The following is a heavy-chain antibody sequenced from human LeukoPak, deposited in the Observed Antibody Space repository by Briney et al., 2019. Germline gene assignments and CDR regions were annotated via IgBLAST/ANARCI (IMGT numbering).Heavy chain of an antibody. J-gene: IGHJ3*02. CDR2: ISSNGGST. CDR1: GFTFSSYA. V-gene: IGHV3-64*01. D-gene: IGHD2-21*02. Sequence: GGSLRLSCAASGFTFSSYAMHWVRQAPGRGLEYVSAISSNGGSTYYANSVKGRFTISRDNSKNTLYLQMGSLRAEDVAVYYCARDLWTTKCGGDCYSHDAFDIWGQGTMVTVSS. CDR3: ARDLWTTKCGGDCYSHDAFDI.